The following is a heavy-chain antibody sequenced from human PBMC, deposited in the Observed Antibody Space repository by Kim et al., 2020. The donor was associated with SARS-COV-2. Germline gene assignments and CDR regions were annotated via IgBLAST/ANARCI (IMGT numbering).Heavy chain of an antibody. Sequence: GRFTISRDNSKNRLYLQMNSRRAEDTAVYYCARGLVVRGVIDYYYYGMDVWGQGTTVTVSS. J-gene: IGHJ6*02. D-gene: IGHD3-10*01. V-gene: IGHV3-30*13. CDR3: ARGLVVRGVIDYYYYGMDV.